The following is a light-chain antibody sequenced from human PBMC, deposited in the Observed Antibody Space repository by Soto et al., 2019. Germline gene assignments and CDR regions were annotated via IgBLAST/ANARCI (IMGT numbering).Light chain of an antibody. CDR1: QSVSSTL. Sequence: ELVLTQSPVALSLSSGERATLSCRASQSVSSTLLTWYQQKPGQAPRLLIYGVSSRATGIPDRFSGSGSGTDFTLTISRVEPEDSATYYCLQHNSYPLTFGPGTKVNIK. J-gene: IGKJ3*01. CDR3: LQHNSYPLT. CDR2: GVS. V-gene: IGKV3-20*01.